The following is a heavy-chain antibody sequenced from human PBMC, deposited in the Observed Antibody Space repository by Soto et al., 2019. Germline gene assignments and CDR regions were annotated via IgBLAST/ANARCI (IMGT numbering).Heavy chain of an antibody. J-gene: IGHJ6*02. Sequence: VPVKAACKASGYTFTGYYMHWRPQAPGQGLERMGWINPNSGGTNYAQKFQGRVSMTRDTSISTAYMELSRLRSDDTAVYYCARDHPPAYYYYGMDVWGQGTTVTVSS. CDR1: GYTFTGYY. CDR2: INPNSGGT. V-gene: IGHV1-2*02. CDR3: ARDHPPAYYYYGMDV.